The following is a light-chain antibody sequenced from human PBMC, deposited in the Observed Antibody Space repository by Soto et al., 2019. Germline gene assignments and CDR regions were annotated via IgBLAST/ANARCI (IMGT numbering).Light chain of an antibody. CDR1: QSVRSN. J-gene: IGKJ5*01. CDR2: AAS. Sequence: EIVMTQSPATLSVSPGERATLSWRASQSVRSNLAWYQQKPGQAPRLVIYAASTRATGIPDRFSGSVSGTEFTLTISSLQSEDFAVYYCQQYNEWPPFTFGQGTRLEIK. V-gene: IGKV3-15*01. CDR3: QQYNEWPPFT.